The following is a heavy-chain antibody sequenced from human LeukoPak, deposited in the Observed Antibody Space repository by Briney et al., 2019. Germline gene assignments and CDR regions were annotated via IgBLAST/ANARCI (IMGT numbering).Heavy chain of an antibody. CDR1: GGSISGSH. Sequence: PSETLSLTCSVPGGSISGSHWSWVRQAPGEGLEWIGYIYYSGDTNYNPSLKGRVAFSVDTSKNQFSLRLNSVTAADTAVYFCARQSTTWYLDLWGHGTLVTVSS. D-gene: IGHD4-11*01. CDR2: IYYSGDT. V-gene: IGHV4-59*08. J-gene: IGHJ2*01. CDR3: ARQSTTWYLDL.